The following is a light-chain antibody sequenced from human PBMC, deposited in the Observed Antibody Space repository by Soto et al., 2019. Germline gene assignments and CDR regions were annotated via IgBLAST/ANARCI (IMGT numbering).Light chain of an antibody. Sequence: QSALTQPASVSGSPGQSITVSCTGTNSDVWSYEFVSWYQQHPGKAPKLMIYEGIKRPSGVSNRFSGSKSGNTASLTISGLQAEDEAEYYCCSYAGSRTVYVFGTGTQLTVL. V-gene: IGLV2-23*01. J-gene: IGLJ1*01. CDR2: EGI. CDR1: NSDVWSYEF. CDR3: CSYAGSRTVYV.